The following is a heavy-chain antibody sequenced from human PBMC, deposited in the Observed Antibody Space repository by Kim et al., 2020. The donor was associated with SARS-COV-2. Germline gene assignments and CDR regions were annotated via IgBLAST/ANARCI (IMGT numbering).Heavy chain of an antibody. V-gene: IGHV3-48*02. J-gene: IGHJ4*02. CDR3: ARVSGFWSGFFDY. D-gene: IGHD3-3*01. Sequence: GGSLRLSCAASGFPFSNYSMNWVRQAPGKGLEWVSYISSSSSTIYYADSVKGRFTISRDNAKNSLYLQMNSLRDEDTAVYYFARVSGFWSGFFDYWGQGTLVTVSS. CDR2: ISSSSSTI. CDR1: GFPFSNYS.